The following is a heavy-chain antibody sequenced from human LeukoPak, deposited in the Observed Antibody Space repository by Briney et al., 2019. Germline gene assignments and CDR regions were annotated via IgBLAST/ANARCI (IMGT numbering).Heavy chain of an antibody. CDR2: IVVGSGNT. CDR1: GXTFTSSA. CDR3: AAVGSWQKPPGP. Sequence: VKVSCKASGXTFTSSAMQWVRQARGQRLEWIGWIVVGSGNTNYAQKFQERVTITRDMSTSTAYMELSSLRSEDTAVYYCAAVGSWQKPPGPWGQGTLVTVSS. D-gene: IGHD6-13*01. V-gene: IGHV1-58*02. J-gene: IGHJ5*02.